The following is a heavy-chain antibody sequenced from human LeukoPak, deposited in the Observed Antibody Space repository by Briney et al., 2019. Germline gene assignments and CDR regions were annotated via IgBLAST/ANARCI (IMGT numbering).Heavy chain of an antibody. CDR3: ARYTSGRLNPGFYHSYMDV. V-gene: IGHV1-18*01. Sequence: ASVKVSCKASGYTLSTYGISWVRQAPGQGLEWMGWISAYSGNTNYAQKLQGRVTMTTDTSTSTAYMELTSLRSDDTAVYYCARYTSGRLNPGFYHSYMDVWGKGTTVTVSS. CDR1: GYTLSTYG. J-gene: IGHJ6*03. D-gene: IGHD6-19*01. CDR2: ISAYSGNT.